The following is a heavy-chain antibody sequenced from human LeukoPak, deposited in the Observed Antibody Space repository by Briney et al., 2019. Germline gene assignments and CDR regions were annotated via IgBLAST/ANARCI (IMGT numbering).Heavy chain of an antibody. Sequence: GGSLRLSCTASGFNFGEYAMSWFRQAPGKGLEWVGFIRSKAYGGTTEYAASVKGRFTISRDDSKSIAYLQMNSLKTEDTAVYYSTRTPASGYSSSWYTLYYFDYWGQGTLVTVS. CDR3: TRTPASGYSSSWYTLYYFDY. D-gene: IGHD6-13*01. V-gene: IGHV3-49*03. CDR1: GFNFGEYA. J-gene: IGHJ4*02. CDR2: IRSKAYGGTT.